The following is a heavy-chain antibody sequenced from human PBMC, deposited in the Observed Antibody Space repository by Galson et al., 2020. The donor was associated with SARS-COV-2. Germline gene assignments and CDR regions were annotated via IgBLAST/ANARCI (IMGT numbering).Heavy chain of an antibody. CDR2: ISGYNGNT. V-gene: IGHV1-18*01. CDR1: AYTFSSYG. D-gene: IGHD3-10*01. Sequence: ASVKVSCKASAYTFSSYGFSWLRQAPGQGLEWMGWISGYNGNTKYAQNFQGRVTMTTDKSTTTAYMELRSLRSDDTAVYFCARDPGFRAPPHYLWTGMDVWGQGTTVTVPS. CDR3: ARDPGFRAPPHYLWTGMDV. J-gene: IGHJ6*02.